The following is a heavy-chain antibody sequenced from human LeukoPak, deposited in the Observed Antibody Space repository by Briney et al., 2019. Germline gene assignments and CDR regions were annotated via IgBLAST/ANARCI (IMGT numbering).Heavy chain of an antibody. D-gene: IGHD1-26*01. CDR2: ITRSSIYI. CDR3: ARDPYSGNYGNYYYYYMDV. V-gene: IGHV3-21*01. J-gene: IGHJ6*03. CDR1: GFTFSTYW. Sequence: GGSLRLSCAASGFTFSTYWMTWVRQAPGKGLEWVSCITRSSIYIYYADSVKGRFTISRDNAKNSLYLQMNSLRAEDTAVYYCARDPYSGNYGNYYYYYMDVWGKGTTVTISS.